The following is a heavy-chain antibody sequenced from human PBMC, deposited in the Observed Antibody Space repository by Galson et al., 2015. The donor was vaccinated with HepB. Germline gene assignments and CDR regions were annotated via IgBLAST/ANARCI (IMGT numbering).Heavy chain of an antibody. CDR3: ARENDLTVVAATYFDY. V-gene: IGHV1-46*01. J-gene: IGHJ4*02. D-gene: IGHD2-15*01. Sequence: SVKVSCKASGYTFTSYYMHWVRQAPGQGLEWMGIINPSGGSTSYAQKFQGRVTMTRDTSTSTVYMELSSLRPEDTAVYYCARENDLTVVAATYFDYWGQGTLVTVSS. CDR1: GYTFTSYY. CDR2: INPSGGST.